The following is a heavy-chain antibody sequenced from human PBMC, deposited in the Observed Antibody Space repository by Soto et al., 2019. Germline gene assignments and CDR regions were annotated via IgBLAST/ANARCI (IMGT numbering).Heavy chain of an antibody. V-gene: IGHV1-18*01. J-gene: IGHJ4*02. CDR3: SGSYLYYFDS. CDR1: GYTFIDYY. CDR2: ISAYNGDR. D-gene: IGHD3-10*01. Sequence: ASVKVSCKASGYTFIDYYISWVRQAPGQGLEWMGWISAYNGDRDYAQKFQGRVTMTTDTSTSTAYMELRNLRSDDTYLYYGSGSYLYYFDSWGQGTLVTVSS.